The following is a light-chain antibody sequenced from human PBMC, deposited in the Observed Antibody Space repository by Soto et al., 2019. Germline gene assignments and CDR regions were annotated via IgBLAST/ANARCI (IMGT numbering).Light chain of an antibody. J-gene: IGKJ2*01. CDR2: GAS. V-gene: IGKV3-15*01. CDR3: QQYNNWPPYT. Sequence: EIVMTQSPATLSVSRGERATLSCRASQSVSSNLAWYQQKPGQAPRLLIYGASTRTTGITARFSGSGSGTEVTLTISRLQSEDFAVYYCQQYNNWPPYTFGQGTKLEIK. CDR1: QSVSSN.